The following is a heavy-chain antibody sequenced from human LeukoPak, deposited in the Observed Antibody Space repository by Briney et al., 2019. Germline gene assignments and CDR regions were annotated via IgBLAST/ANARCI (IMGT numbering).Heavy chain of an antibody. CDR2: IYYSGST. CDR1: GGSISSGDYY. V-gene: IGHV4-30-4*02. CDR3: ARHDYSNYLFDY. Sequence: SETLSLTCTVSGGSISSGDYYWSWIRQPPGKGLEWIGYIYYSGSTYYNASLKSRVTISVDTSKNQFSLKLSSVTAADTAVYYCARHDYSNYLFDYWGQGTLVTVSS. D-gene: IGHD4-11*01. J-gene: IGHJ4*02.